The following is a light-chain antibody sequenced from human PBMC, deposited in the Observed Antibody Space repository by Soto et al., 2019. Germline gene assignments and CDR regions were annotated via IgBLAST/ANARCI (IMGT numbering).Light chain of an antibody. CDR2: EVS. CDR1: NSDVGGYNY. J-gene: IGLJ1*01. Sequence: QSALTQPPSASGSPGPAATISCPGANSDVGGYNYVSWYQQHPGKAPKLMIYEVSKRPSGVPDRFSGSKSGNTASLTVSGLQAEDEADYYCSSYAGSNVVFGTGTKVTVL. V-gene: IGLV2-8*01. CDR3: SSYAGSNVV.